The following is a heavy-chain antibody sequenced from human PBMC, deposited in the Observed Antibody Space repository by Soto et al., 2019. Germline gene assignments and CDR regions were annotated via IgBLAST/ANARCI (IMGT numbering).Heavy chain of an antibody. D-gene: IGHD3-10*01. Sequence: VASVKVSCKASGYTFTSYYMHWVRQAPGQGLEWMGIINPSGGSTSYAQKFQGRVTMIRDTSTSTVYMELSSLRSEDTAVYYCAREQNRITMVRGAWNYWGKGTLVTVSS. CDR2: INPSGGST. CDR3: AREQNRITMVRGAWNY. CDR1: GYTFTSYY. V-gene: IGHV1-46*01. J-gene: IGHJ4*02.